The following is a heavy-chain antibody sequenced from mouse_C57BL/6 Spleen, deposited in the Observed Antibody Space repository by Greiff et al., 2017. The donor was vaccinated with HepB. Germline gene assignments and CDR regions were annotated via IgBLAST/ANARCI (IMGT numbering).Heavy chain of an antibody. CDR2: IDPSDSYT. Sequence: QVQLQQPGAELVRPGTSVKLSCKASGYTFTSYWMHWVKQRPGQGLEWIGVIDPSDSYTNYNQKFKGKTTLTVDTSSSTAYMQLSSLTSEDSAVYDGARSSSGYKPYAMDYWGQGTSVTVSS. CDR1: GYTFTSYW. J-gene: IGHJ4*01. CDR3: ARSSSGYKPYAMDY. D-gene: IGHD3-2*02. V-gene: IGHV1-59*01.